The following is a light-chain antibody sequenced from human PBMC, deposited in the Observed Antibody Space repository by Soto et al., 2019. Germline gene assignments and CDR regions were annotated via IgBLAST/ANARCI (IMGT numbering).Light chain of an antibody. CDR1: RDITDY. CDR3: QHFDNDPLT. CDR2: DAS. Sequence: PMTPSPSSLSASVGDRVAITCQASRDITDYLNWYQQKPGEAPKLLIYDASKLETGVPSRFSGSGSGTDFTLTISSLQPEDIATYYCQHFDNDPLTFGGGTKVDIK. V-gene: IGKV1-33*01. J-gene: IGKJ4*01.